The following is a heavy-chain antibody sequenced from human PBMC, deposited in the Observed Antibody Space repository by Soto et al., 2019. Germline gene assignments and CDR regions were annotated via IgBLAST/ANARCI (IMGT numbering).Heavy chain of an antibody. J-gene: IGHJ6*02. CDR3: ARGRGYCSSASCYWGSDYYYGMDV. CDR2: TYYRSKWHN. V-gene: IGHV6-1*01. CDR1: GDSVSSNSAA. Sequence: SQTLSLTCAISGDSVSSNSAAGNWIRQSPSRGLEWLGRTYYRSKWHNDYAVSVKSRITINPDTSKNQFSLQLNSVTPEDTAVYYCARGRGYCSSASCYWGSDYYYGMDVWGQGNTVTVSS. D-gene: IGHD2-2*01.